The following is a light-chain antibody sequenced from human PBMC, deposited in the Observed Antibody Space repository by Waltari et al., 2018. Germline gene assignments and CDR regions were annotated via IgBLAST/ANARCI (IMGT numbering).Light chain of an antibody. V-gene: IGKV1-39*01. Sequence: DIQMTQSPSSLSASVGDRVTVTCRASQSINIFLNWYQQRQGKAPKLLIFGASTLQTGVPFRFSASGSGTDFTLTISSLQPEDVATYYCQQSYRPPWTFGQGTTVEI. CDR1: QSINIF. CDR2: GAS. CDR3: QQSYRPPWT. J-gene: IGKJ1*01.